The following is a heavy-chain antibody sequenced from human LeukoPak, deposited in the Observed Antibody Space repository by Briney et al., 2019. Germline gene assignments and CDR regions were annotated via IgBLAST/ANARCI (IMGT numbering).Heavy chain of an antibody. V-gene: IGHV3-21*04. CDR3: AKDPGRNWFDP. Sequence: PGGSLRLSCAASGFTFSSYSMNWVRQAPGKGLEWVSSISSSSSYIYYADSVKGRFTISRDNAKNTLYLQMNSLRAEDTAVYYCAKDPGRNWFDPWGQGTLVTVSS. CDR1: GFTFSSYS. J-gene: IGHJ5*02. CDR2: ISSSSSYI.